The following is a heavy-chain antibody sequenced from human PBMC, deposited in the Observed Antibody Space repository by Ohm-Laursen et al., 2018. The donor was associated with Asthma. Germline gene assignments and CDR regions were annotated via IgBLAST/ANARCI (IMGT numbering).Heavy chain of an antibody. CDR2: ISTASTFI. J-gene: IGHJ4*02. CDR1: GFTFRSYA. V-gene: IGHV3-21*01. Sequence: SLRLSCAASGFTFRSYAMHWVRQAPGKGLEWVASISTASTFIYYADSVRGRFTTSRDNAKNSLYLQMNSLRAEDTAVYYCARDEYYDSSGLRVGYYWGQGTLVTVSS. D-gene: IGHD3-22*01. CDR3: ARDEYYDSSGLRVGYY.